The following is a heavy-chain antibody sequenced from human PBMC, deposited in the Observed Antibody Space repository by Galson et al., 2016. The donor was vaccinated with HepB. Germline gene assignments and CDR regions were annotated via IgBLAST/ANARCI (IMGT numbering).Heavy chain of an antibody. D-gene: IGHD1-1*01. Sequence: ETLSLTCTVSGDSISSTSYYWGWIRQPPGKGLEWIGSISYSGSTYYNPSLKSRVTISANTSKKQFSLKLSSVTAADTAVYYCARRYNWNDTLFDYWGQGTLVNVSP. CDR2: ISYSGST. CDR3: ARRYNWNDTLFDY. V-gene: IGHV4-39*01. J-gene: IGHJ4*02. CDR1: GDSISSTSYY.